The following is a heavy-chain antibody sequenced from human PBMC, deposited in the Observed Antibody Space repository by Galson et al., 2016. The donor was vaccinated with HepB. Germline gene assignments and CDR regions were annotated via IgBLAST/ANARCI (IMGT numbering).Heavy chain of an antibody. D-gene: IGHD3/OR15-3a*01. CDR1: GFTFSRYG. Sequence: SLRLSCAASGFTFSRYGMHWVRQAPGKGLEWVAVILYDGSKKYYADSVKGRFTISRDNSKNTLYLQMNSLRAEDTAVYYGARGGSPYDFWTTGSFDIWGQGTMVTVSS. CDR3: ARGGSPYDFWTTGSFDI. J-gene: IGHJ3*02. V-gene: IGHV3-33*01. CDR2: ILYDGSKK.